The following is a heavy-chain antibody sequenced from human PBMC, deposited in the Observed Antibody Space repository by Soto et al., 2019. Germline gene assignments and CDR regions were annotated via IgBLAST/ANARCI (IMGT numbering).Heavy chain of an antibody. D-gene: IGHD3-3*01. Sequence: QVQLQQWGAGLLKPSETLSLTCAVYGGSYSGYYWSWIRQPPGKALEWIGEINHSGSTNYNPSLKSRVTISVDTSKNQFSLKLSSVTAADTAVYYCARVGVVMPNDAFDIWGQGTMVTVSS. J-gene: IGHJ3*02. CDR1: GGSYSGYY. V-gene: IGHV4-34*01. CDR3: ARVGVVMPNDAFDI. CDR2: INHSGST.